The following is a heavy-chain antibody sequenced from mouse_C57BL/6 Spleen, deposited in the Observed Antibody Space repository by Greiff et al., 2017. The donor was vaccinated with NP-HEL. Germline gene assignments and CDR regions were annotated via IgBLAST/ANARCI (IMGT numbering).Heavy chain of an antibody. CDR1: GYTFTSYW. V-gene: IGHV1-64*01. Sequence: QVQLQQPGAELVKPGASAKLSCKASGYTFTSYWMHWVKQRPGQGLEWIGMIHPNSGSTNYNEKFKSKATLTVDKSSSTAYMQLSSLTSEDSAVYYCARSGELNYRYFDVWGTGTTVTVAS. D-gene: IGHD1-3*01. J-gene: IGHJ1*03. CDR3: ARSGELNYRYFDV. CDR2: IHPNSGST.